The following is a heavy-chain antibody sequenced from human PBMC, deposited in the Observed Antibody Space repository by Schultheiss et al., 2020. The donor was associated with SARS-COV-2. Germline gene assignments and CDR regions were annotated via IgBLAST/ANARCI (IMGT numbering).Heavy chain of an antibody. V-gene: IGHV3-74*01. CDR3: ARGPGDQLLFVFDY. Sequence: GGSLRLSCAASGFTFSSYWMRWVRQAPGKGLVWVSRINSDGSSTSYADSVKGRFTISRDNAKNTLYLQMNSLRPEDTAVYYCARGPGDQLLFVFDYWGQGTLVTVSS. D-gene: IGHD2-2*01. CDR1: GFTFSSYW. J-gene: IGHJ4*02. CDR2: INSDGSST.